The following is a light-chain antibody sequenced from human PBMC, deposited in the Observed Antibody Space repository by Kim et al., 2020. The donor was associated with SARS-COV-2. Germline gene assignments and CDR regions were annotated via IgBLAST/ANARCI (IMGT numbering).Light chain of an antibody. CDR2: PDN. Sequence: SPGQTTSITCSGYKLGDKYVSWYQQKPGQSPVVVIYPDNQRPSGIPERFSGSNSGNTATLTISGTQAMDEADYYCQAWDSSTHNYVFGAGTKVTVL. J-gene: IGLJ1*01. V-gene: IGLV3-1*01. CDR1: KLGDKY. CDR3: QAWDSSTHNYV.